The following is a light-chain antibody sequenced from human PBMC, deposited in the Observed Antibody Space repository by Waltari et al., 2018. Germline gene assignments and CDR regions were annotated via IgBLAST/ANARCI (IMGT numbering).Light chain of an antibody. V-gene: IGKV3-11*01. CDR1: QSVSSY. CDR2: DAS. J-gene: IGKJ4*01. CDR3: QQRSNWPPT. Sequence: EIVLTQSRATMYLSTGERDTLSCRASQSVSSYLAWYQQKPGQAPRLLIYDASNRATGIPARFSGSGSGTDFTLTISSLEPEDFAVYYCQQRSNWPPTFGGGTKVEIK.